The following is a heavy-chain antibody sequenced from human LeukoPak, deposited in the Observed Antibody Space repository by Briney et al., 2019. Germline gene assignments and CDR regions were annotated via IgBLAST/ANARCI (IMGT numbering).Heavy chain of an antibody. J-gene: IGHJ4*02. V-gene: IGHV4-31*03. CDR3: AREGTYYDFWSGYYSYFDY. CDR1: GGSISSGGYY. CDR2: IYYSGST. D-gene: IGHD3-3*01. Sequence: SETLSLTCTVSGGSISSGGYYWSWIRQHPGKGLEWIGYIYYSGSTYYNPSLKSRVTISVDTSKNQFSLKLSSVTAADTAVYYCAREGTYYDFWSGYYSYFDYWGQGTLVTVSS.